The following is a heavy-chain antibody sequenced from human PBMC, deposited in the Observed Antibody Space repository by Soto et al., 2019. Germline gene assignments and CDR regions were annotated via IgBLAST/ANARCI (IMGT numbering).Heavy chain of an antibody. Sequence: QVQLVQSGAEVQKPGASVKVSCTAYGYTYFSYGISWVRQAPGQGLAWLGWISAFNAKTNYAPKFQARVPLTTDASTSTAYMELRGLRSDDTAVYFCARDAIAGAGAFDYWGQGALVIVSS. D-gene: IGHD2-21*01. J-gene: IGHJ4*02. CDR1: GYTYFSYG. V-gene: IGHV1-18*04. CDR3: ARDAIAGAGAFDY. CDR2: ISAFNAKT.